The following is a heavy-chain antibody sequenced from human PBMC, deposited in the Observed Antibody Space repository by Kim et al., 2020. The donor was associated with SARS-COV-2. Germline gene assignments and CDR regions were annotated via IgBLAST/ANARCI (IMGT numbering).Heavy chain of an antibody. J-gene: IGHJ4*02. Sequence: YAESVKGRFTISRDNSKNTLYLQMNSLRAEDTAVYYCAKSGDFDWLLWAYWGQGTLVTVSS. V-gene: IGHV3-23*01. D-gene: IGHD3-9*01. CDR3: AKSGDFDWLLWAY.